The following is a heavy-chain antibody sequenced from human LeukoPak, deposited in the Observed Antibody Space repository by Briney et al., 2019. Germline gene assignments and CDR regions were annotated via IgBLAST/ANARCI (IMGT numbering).Heavy chain of an antibody. CDR2: IYYSGST. V-gene: IGHV4-31*03. J-gene: IGHJ4*02. CDR3: ASDYYYDSSGPTDGDGY. CDR1: GGSISSGGYY. D-gene: IGHD3-22*01. Sequence: SETLSLTCTVSGGSISSGGYYWSWIRQHPGKGLEWIGYIYYSGSTYYNPSLKSRVTISVDTSKNQFSLKLSSVTAADTAVYYCASDYYYDSSGPTDGDGYWGQGTLVTVSS.